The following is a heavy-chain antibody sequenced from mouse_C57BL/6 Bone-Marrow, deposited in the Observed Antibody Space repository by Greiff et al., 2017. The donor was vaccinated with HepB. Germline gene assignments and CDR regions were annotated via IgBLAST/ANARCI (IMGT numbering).Heavy chain of an antibody. CDR3: ARIYYYGSSYPHWYFDV. Sequence: VQLQQSGAELARPGASVKLSCKASGYTFTSYGISWVKQRTGQGLEWIGEIYPRSGNTYYNEKFKGKATLTADKSSSTAYMELRSLTSEDSAVYFCARIYYYGSSYPHWYFDVWGTGTTVTVSS. D-gene: IGHD1-1*01. CDR2: IYPRSGNT. J-gene: IGHJ1*03. CDR1: GYTFTSYG. V-gene: IGHV1-81*01.